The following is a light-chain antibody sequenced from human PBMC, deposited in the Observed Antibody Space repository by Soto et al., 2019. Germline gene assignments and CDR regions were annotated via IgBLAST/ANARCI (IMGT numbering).Light chain of an antibody. J-gene: IGKJ1*01. Sequence: DIQMTQSPSCLSASVGDRVTITCRASQTISSWLAWYQQKPGKAPKLLIYKASTLKSGGPSRFSGSGSGTEFTLTISSLQPDDFATYYCQHYNSYSEAFGQGTKVDIK. CDR2: KAS. CDR3: QHYNSYSEA. CDR1: QTISSW. V-gene: IGKV1-5*03.